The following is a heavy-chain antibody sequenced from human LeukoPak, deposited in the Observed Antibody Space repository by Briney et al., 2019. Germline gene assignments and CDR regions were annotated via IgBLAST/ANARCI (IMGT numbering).Heavy chain of an antibody. V-gene: IGHV3-30-3*01. CDR1: GFTFSSYA. Sequence: GGSLRLSCAASGFTFSSYAMHWVRQAPGKGLEWAAVISYEGSNKYYADSVKGRFTISRDNSKNTLYVQMNSLRAEDTAVYYCARDGGWQELVYYFDYWGQGTLVTVSS. CDR2: ISYEGSNK. D-gene: IGHD6-13*01. J-gene: IGHJ4*02. CDR3: ARDGGWQELVYYFDY.